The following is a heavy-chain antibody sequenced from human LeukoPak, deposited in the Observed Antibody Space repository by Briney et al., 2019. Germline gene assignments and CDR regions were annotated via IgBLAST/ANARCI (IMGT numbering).Heavy chain of an antibody. CDR2: IYSGGRT. D-gene: IGHD6-13*01. CDR3: ARHPPASSSWYFLTD. CDR1: GFAVTSTY. J-gene: IGHJ4*02. V-gene: IGHV3-53*01. Sequence: GGSLRLSCAASGFAVTSTYMTWVRQAPGKGLEWVSIIYSGGRTYYADSVKGRFTISRDNSKNTLFFQMNGLRAEDTAVYYCARHPPASSSWYFLTDWGQGTLVTVSS.